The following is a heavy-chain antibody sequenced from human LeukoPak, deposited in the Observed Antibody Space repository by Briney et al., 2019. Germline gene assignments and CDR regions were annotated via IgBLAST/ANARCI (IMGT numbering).Heavy chain of an antibody. CDR1: GFTFSGYA. Sequence: PGGSLRLSCAASGFTFSGYAMSWVRQAPGKGLEWVSSFSAGGGSKNYADSVKGRFTISREKPKNTLYLQMNSLRAEDTAVYYCAKEKYYGSDWGQGTLVTVSS. CDR3: AKEKYYGSD. V-gene: IGHV3-23*01. J-gene: IGHJ4*02. D-gene: IGHD3-10*01. CDR2: FSAGGGSK.